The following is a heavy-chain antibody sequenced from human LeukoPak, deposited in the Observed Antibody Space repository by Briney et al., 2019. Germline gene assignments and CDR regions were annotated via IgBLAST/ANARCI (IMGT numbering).Heavy chain of an antibody. CDR1: GGSINGYY. Sequence: SETLSLTCTVSGGSINGYYWSWIWQPPGKGLEWIGYIYYSGSTNYNPSLKSRVTISVDTSKNQFSLKLSSVTAADTAVYYCAREYWNDYWGQGSLVTVSS. CDR2: IYYSGST. D-gene: IGHD1-1*01. CDR3: AREYWNDY. V-gene: IGHV4-59*01. J-gene: IGHJ4*02.